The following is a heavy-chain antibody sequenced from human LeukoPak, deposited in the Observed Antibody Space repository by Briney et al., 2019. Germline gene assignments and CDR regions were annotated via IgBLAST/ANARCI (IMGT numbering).Heavy chain of an antibody. CDR3: ARVGKGFDP. D-gene: IGHD1-26*01. V-gene: IGHV4-34*01. Sequence: SETLSLTCAVYGGSFSGYYWSWIRQPPGKGLEWIGSIYHSGSTYYNPSLKSRVTISVDTSKNQFSLKLSSVTAADTAVYYCARVGKGFDPWGQGTLVTVSS. CDR1: GGSFSGYY. J-gene: IGHJ5*02. CDR2: IYHSGST.